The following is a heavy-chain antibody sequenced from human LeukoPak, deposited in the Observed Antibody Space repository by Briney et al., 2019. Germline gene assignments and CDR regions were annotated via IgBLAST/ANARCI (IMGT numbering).Heavy chain of an antibody. J-gene: IGHJ4*02. CDR2: ISSSSRFI. CDR1: GFSFSSYS. CDR3: ARVDTSRGKTRTGMGDY. D-gene: IGHD1-14*01. Sequence: GGSLRLSCEGSGFSFSSYSINWVRQAPGKGLEWVSSISSSSRFIYYAESVKGRFTVSRDNAKNSLYLQMNSLRVDDTSVYYCARVDTSRGKTRTGMGDYWGQGTLVTVSS. V-gene: IGHV3-21*01.